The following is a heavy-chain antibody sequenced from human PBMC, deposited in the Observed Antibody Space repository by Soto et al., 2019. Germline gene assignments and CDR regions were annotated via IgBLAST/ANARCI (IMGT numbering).Heavy chain of an antibody. CDR3: ARARVRFLEWLPPHAAYYYYGMDV. J-gene: IGHJ6*02. V-gene: IGHV1-69*01. CDR2: TIPVFGTV. Sequence: VLQAPGQGLEWMGGTIPVFGTVNYAQKFQGRLTITADESTSTAYVELSSLRSEDTAVYYCARARVRFLEWLPPHAAYYYYGMDVWGQGTTVTVSS. D-gene: IGHD3-3*01.